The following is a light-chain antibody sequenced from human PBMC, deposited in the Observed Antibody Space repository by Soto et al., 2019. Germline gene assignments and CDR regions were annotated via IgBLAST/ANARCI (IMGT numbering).Light chain of an antibody. J-gene: IGLJ1*01. Sequence: QSVLTQPASVSGSPGQAITISCTGTSSDVGGYNYVSWYQQHPGKAPKLMIYEVSNRPSGVSNRFSGSKSGNTASLTISGLQAEDAGDYYCSSYISSSTPYVFGTGTKVTVL. V-gene: IGLV2-14*01. CDR3: SSYISSSTPYV. CDR1: SSDVGGYNY. CDR2: EVS.